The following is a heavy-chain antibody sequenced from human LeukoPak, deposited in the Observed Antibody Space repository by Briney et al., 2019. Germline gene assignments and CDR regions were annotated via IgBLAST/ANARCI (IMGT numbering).Heavy chain of an antibody. CDR2: INTDGTIT. CDR3: ARDRTTVTLFDY. J-gene: IGHJ4*02. CDR1: GFTFTSVW. D-gene: IGHD4-17*01. Sequence: GGSLRLSCAASGFTFTSVWMHWFRQAPGKGLVWVSRINTDGTITGYADSVKGRFTISRDNVKNTLYLQMNSLRAEDTAVYYCARDRTTVTLFDYWGQGALVTVSS. V-gene: IGHV3-74*01.